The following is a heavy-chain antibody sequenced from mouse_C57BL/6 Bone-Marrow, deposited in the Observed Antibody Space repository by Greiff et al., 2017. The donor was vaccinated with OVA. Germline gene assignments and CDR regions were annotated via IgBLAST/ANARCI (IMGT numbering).Heavy chain of an antibody. V-gene: IGHV1-53*01. Sequence: VQLQQPGTELVKPGASVKLSCKASGYTFTSYWMHWVKQRPGQGLEWIGNINPSNGGTNYNEKFKSKATLTVDKSSSTAYMQLSSLTSEDSAVYYCARTFGGIYYYGSRRAMDYWGQGTSVTVSS. CDR3: ARTFGGIYYYGSRRAMDY. CDR2: INPSNGGT. CDR1: GYTFTSYW. D-gene: IGHD1-1*01. J-gene: IGHJ4*01.